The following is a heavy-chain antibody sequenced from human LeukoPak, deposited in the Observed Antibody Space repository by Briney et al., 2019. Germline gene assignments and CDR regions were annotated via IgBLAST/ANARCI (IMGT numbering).Heavy chain of an antibody. CDR3: ARDQWSIAVAGTDWFDP. Sequence: ASVKVSCKASGYTFTGYYMHWVRQAPGQGLEWMGWINPNSGGTNYAQKFQGRVTMTRDPSISTAYMEPSRLRSDDTAVYYCARDQWSIAVAGTDWFDPWGQGTLVTVSS. V-gene: IGHV1-2*02. J-gene: IGHJ5*02. CDR1: GYTFTGYY. D-gene: IGHD6-19*01. CDR2: INPNSGGT.